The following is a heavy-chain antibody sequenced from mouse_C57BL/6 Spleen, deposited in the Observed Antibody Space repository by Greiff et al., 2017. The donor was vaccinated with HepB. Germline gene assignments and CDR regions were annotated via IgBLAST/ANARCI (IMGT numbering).Heavy chain of an antibody. Sequence: QVQLKQPGTELVKPGASVKLSCKASGYTFTSYWMHWVKQRPGQGLEWIGNINPSNGGTNYNEKFKSKATLTVDKSSSTAYMQLSSLTSEDSAVYYCARYGGLNYAMDYWGQGTSVTVSS. J-gene: IGHJ4*01. D-gene: IGHD1-1*02. CDR1: GYTFTSYW. CDR3: ARYGGLNYAMDY. V-gene: IGHV1-53*01. CDR2: INPSNGGT.